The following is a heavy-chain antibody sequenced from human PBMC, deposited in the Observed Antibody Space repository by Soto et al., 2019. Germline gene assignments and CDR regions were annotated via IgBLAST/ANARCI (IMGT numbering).Heavy chain of an antibody. CDR2: IAFDGSQE. CDR1: GFSFNTSG. V-gene: IGHV3-30*03. CDR3: ATKVRVTNYLYYGMDV. D-gene: IGHD2-21*02. J-gene: IGHJ6*02. Sequence: GGSLRLSCAASGFSFNTSGMHWVRQAPGKGLEWVAVIAFDGSQEFYGDSVRGRFTISRDNSKNTLFLQMKSLTPEDTAVYYCATKVRVTNYLYYGMDVWGQVTTVTVSS.